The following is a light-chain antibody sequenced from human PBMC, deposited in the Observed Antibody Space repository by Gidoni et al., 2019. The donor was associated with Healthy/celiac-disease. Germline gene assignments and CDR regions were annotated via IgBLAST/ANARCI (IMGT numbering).Light chain of an antibody. CDR1: QGISSY. V-gene: IGKV1-8*01. J-gene: IGKJ4*01. Sequence: AIRMTQSPSSLSASTGDRVTITCRASQGISSYLAWYQQKPGKAPKLLSYAASTLQSGVPSRFSGSGSGTDFTLTISCLQSEDFATYYCQQYYSYPLTFXGXTKVEIK. CDR3: QQYYSYPLT. CDR2: AAS.